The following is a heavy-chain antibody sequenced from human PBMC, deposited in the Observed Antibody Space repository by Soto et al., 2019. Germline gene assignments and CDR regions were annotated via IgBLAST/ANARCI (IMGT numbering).Heavy chain of an antibody. CDR3: ARGLSAAGILH. J-gene: IGHJ4*02. Sequence: QVQLQQWGAGLLKPSETLSLTCAVYGGSFSGYYWSWIRQPPGKGLEWIGEINHSGSTNYNPSLKSRVTTSVDTSKNQFSLKLSSVTAADTAVYYCARGLSAAGILHWGQGTLVTVSS. V-gene: IGHV4-34*01. CDR1: GGSFSGYY. CDR2: INHSGST. D-gene: IGHD6-13*01.